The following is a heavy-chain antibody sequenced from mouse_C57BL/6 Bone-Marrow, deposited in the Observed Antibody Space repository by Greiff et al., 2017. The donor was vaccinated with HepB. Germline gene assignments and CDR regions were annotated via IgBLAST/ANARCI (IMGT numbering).Heavy chain of an antibody. J-gene: IGHJ4*01. CDR1: GYSITSDY. CDR3: ARGGGTTVSPYYYAMDY. V-gene: IGHV3-8*01. D-gene: IGHD1-1*01. CDR2: ISYSGST. Sequence: DVQLQESGPGLAKPSQTLSLTCSVTGYSITSDYWNWIRKFPGNKLEYMGYISYSGSTYYNPSLKSRISITRDTSKNQYYLQLNSVTTEDTATYYCARGGGTTVSPYYYAMDYWGQGTSVTVSS.